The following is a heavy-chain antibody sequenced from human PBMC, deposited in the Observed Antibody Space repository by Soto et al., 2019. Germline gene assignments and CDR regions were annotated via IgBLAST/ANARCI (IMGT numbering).Heavy chain of an antibody. V-gene: IGHV3-74*01. CDR2: INSDGSST. D-gene: IGHD2-2*01. CDR3: ARVDCSSTSCYGEYYYYYMDV. CDR1: GFTFSSYW. Sequence: GGSLRLSCAASGFTFSSYWMHWVRQAPGKGLVWVSRINSDGSSTSYADSVKGRFTISRDNAKNTLYLQMNSLRAEDTAVYYCARVDCSSTSCYGEYYYYYMDVWGKGTTVTVSS. J-gene: IGHJ6*03.